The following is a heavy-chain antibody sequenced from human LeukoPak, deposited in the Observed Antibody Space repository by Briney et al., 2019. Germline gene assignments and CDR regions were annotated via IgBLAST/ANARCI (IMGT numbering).Heavy chain of an antibody. V-gene: IGHV4-39*07. CDR3: AREPLMTTVTTGWYFDL. J-gene: IGHJ2*01. D-gene: IGHD4-17*01. CDR1: IGSISSSSSF. Sequence: SETLSLTCTVSIGSISSSSSFWARVRQPPAEGLEWIGSSYYSGSTNYNPSLKSRVTISVDTSKNQFSLKLSSVTAADTAVYYCAREPLMTTVTTGWYFDLWGRGTLVTVSS. CDR2: SYYSGST.